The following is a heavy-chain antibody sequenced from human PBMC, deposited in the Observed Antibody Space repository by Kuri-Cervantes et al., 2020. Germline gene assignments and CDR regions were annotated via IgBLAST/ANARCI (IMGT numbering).Heavy chain of an antibody. CDR3: AKGDEFWSGYSKTYYYYMDV. Sequence: GESLKISCAASGFIFSDYGMHWVRQAPGKGLEWVAVISYDGSEKYYADSVKGRFTISRDNSKNTLYLQMRRLRGEDTAIYYCAKGDEFWSGYSKTYYYYMDVWGKGTTVTVSS. V-gene: IGHV3-30*18. D-gene: IGHD3-3*01. CDR1: GFIFSDYG. CDR2: ISYDGSEK. J-gene: IGHJ6*03.